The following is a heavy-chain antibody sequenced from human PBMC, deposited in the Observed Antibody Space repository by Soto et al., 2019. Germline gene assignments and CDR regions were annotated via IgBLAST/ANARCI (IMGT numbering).Heavy chain of an antibody. Sequence: SETLSLTCAVYGASFSGYYLSWIRQPPGKGLEWIGEINHSGSTNYNPSLKSRVTISVDTSKNQFSLKLSSVTAADTAVYYCARGFAGGLDWGRGTLVTVSS. CDR3: ARGFAGGLD. D-gene: IGHD5-12*01. CDR2: INHSGST. CDR1: GASFSGYY. V-gene: IGHV4-34*01. J-gene: IGHJ4*02.